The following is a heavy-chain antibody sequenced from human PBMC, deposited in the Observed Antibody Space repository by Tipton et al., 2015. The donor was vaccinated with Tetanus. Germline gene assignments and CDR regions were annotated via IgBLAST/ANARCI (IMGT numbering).Heavy chain of an antibody. CDR2: FSYSGSS. J-gene: IGHJ1*01. CDR1: GDSISSHY. D-gene: IGHD2-2*01. CDR3: ARGSSVWSWYMQH. Sequence: TLSLTCTVSGDSISSHYWNWIRQPPGKGLEWIGYFSYSGSSNYNPSLKSRVTISGDTSKNQFSLKLSSVTPADTAVYYCARGSSVWSWYMQHWGQGTLVTVSS. V-gene: IGHV4-59*11.